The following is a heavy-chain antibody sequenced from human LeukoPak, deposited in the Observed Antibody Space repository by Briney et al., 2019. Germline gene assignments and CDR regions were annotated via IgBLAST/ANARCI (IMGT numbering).Heavy chain of an antibody. CDR2: ISSSSNYA. CDR1: GFAFSDYY. Sequence: PGGSLRLSCVASGFAFSDYYMSWMRQAPGKGLEWVSYISSSSNYANYADSVKGRFTISRDNAKNSLYLQMNSLRDEDTAVYYCARGSGWYEDYWGQGTLVTVSS. J-gene: IGHJ4*02. CDR3: ARGSGWYEDY. D-gene: IGHD6-19*01. V-gene: IGHV3-11*06.